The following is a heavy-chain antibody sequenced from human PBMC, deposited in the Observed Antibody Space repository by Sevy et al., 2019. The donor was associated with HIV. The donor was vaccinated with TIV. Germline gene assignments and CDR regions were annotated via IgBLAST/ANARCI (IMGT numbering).Heavy chain of an antibody. J-gene: IGHJ4*02. Sequence: GGSLRLSCAASEFTFSYYWMTWVRQAPGKGLEWVANIKQDGSEKYYVDSVKGRFTISRDNAKNSLYLQMNSLRAEDTAVYYCARKMELLVPDYWGQGNLVTVSS. CDR3: ARKMELLVPDY. CDR1: EFTFSYYW. V-gene: IGHV3-7*01. D-gene: IGHD2-21*02. CDR2: IKQDGSEK.